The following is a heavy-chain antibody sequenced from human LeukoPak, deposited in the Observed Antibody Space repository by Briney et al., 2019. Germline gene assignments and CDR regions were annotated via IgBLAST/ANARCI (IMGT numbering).Heavy chain of an antibody. D-gene: IGHD4-23*01. CDR1: GGSISSGGYY. V-gene: IGHV4-31*03. Sequence: SETLSLTCTVSGGSISSGGYYWSWIRQHPGKGLEWIGYIYYSGSTYYNPSLKSRVTISVDTSKNQFSLKLSSVTAADTAVYYCARAASYGGTDYFDYWGQGTLVTVSS. J-gene: IGHJ4*02. CDR2: IYYSGST. CDR3: ARAASYGGTDYFDY.